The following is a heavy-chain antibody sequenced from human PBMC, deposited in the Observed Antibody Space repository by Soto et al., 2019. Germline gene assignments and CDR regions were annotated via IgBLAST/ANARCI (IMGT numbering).Heavy chain of an antibody. CDR3: EKGLAGGDAYAPFDT. Sequence: GGSLRLSCAASGFTFSSYAMSWVRQAPGKGLEWVSAITGSGSSTYYADSVKGRFTISKDNSKKTLYLQMNSLRAEDTAVYFCEKGLAGGDAYAPFDTWGQGTMVTVSS. CDR2: ITGSGSST. D-gene: IGHD3-16*01. V-gene: IGHV3-23*01. CDR1: GFTFSSYA. J-gene: IGHJ5*01.